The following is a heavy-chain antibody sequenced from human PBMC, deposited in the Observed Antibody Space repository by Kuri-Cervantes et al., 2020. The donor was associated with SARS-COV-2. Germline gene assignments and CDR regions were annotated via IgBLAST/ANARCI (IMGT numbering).Heavy chain of an antibody. J-gene: IGHJ4*02. V-gene: IGHV1-18*01. CDR3: ARQAQLVKFDY. D-gene: IGHD6-6*01. CDR2: ISAYNGNT. CDR1: GGTFSSYA. Sequence: ASVTVSCKASGGTFSSYAISWVRQAPGQGLEWMGWISAYNGNTNYAQKLQGRVTMTTDTSTSKAYMELRSLRSDDTAVYYCARQAQLVKFDYWGQGTLVTVSS.